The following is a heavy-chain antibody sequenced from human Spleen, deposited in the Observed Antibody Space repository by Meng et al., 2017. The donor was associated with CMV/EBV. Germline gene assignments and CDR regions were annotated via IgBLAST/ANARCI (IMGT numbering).Heavy chain of an antibody. D-gene: IGHD2-2*02. V-gene: IGHV1-18*01. Sequence: ASVKVSCKASGYTFTSYGITWVRQAPGQGLEWMGWISAYNGNTIYAQKLQGRVTMTTDTSTSTAYMELRSLRSDDTAVYYCARGGGHCSSTSCYTYDYWGQGTLVTVSS. CDR3: ARGGGHCSSTSCYTYDY. J-gene: IGHJ4*02. CDR2: ISAYNGNT. CDR1: GYTFTSYG.